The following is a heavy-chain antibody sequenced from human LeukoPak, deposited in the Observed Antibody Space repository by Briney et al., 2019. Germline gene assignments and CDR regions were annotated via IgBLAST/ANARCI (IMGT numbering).Heavy chain of an antibody. CDR3: AKDVEGGVDY. V-gene: IGHV3-30*18. CDR1: GFTFSSYG. CDR2: ISYDGSNK. J-gene: IGHJ4*02. D-gene: IGHD1-1*01. Sequence: GGSLRLSCAASGFTFSSYGMHWVRQAPGKGLEWVAVISYDGSNKYYADSVKGRFTISRDSSKNTLYLQMNSLRAEDTAVYYCAKDVEGGVDYWGQGTLVTVSS.